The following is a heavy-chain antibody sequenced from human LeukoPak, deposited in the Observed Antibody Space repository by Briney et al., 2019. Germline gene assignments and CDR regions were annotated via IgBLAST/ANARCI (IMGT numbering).Heavy chain of an antibody. Sequence: SQTLSLTCTVSGGSISSGGYYWSWIRQPPGKGLEWIGFLYHSGSTYYNPSLKSRVTISVDRSKNQLSLKLNSVTAADTAVYYCARDPSQATDIRGSSLYYAYWGQGTLVTVSS. D-gene: IGHD6-6*01. J-gene: IGHJ4*02. CDR2: LYHSGST. CDR3: ARDPSQATDIRGSSLYYAY. V-gene: IGHV4-30-2*01. CDR1: GGSISSGGYY.